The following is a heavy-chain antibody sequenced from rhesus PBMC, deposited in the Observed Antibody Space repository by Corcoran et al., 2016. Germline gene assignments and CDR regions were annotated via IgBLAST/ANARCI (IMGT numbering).Heavy chain of an antibody. CDR3: ARRADSGSYYWAFDY. J-gene: IGHJ4*01. Sequence: QVQLQESGPGVVKPSETLSLTCAVSGGSISDSYRWSWIRQPPGKGLEWIGYIYGSGSSTNYNPSLKSRVTLSVDTSKNQLSLKLSSVTTADTAVYYCARRADSGSYYWAFDYWGQGVLVTVSS. V-gene: IGHV4S11*01. D-gene: IGHD3-16*01. CDR2: IYGSGSST. CDR1: GGSISDSY.